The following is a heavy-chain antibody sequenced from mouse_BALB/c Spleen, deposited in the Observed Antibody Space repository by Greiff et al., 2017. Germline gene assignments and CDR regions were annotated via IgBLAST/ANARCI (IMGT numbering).Heavy chain of an antibody. CDR1: GYTFTSYW. D-gene: IGHD2-4*01. CDR3: ARKGVYYDYLVYFDY. J-gene: IGHJ2*01. Sequence: QVQLQQSGAELAKPGASVKMSCKASGYTFTSYWMHWVKQRPGQGLEWIGYINPSTGYTEYNQKFKDKATLTADKSSSTAYMQLSSLTSEDSAVYHCARKGVYYDYLVYFDYWGQGTTLTVAS. CDR2: INPSTGYT. V-gene: IGHV1-7*01.